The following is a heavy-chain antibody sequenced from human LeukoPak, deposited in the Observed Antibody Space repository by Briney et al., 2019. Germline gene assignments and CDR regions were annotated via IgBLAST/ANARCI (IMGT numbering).Heavy chain of an antibody. CDR2: ISYDGSNK. D-gene: IGHD1-26*01. CDR3: ARDRGSYGDY. J-gene: IGHJ4*02. CDR1: GFNFRSYS. Sequence: PGGSLKLLFGSFGFNFRSYSLDWVRQASGQGPEGVAVISYDGSNKYYADSVKGRFTISRDNAKNSLYLQMNSLRAEDTAVYYCARDRGSYGDYWGQGTLVTVSS. V-gene: IGHV3-30-3*01.